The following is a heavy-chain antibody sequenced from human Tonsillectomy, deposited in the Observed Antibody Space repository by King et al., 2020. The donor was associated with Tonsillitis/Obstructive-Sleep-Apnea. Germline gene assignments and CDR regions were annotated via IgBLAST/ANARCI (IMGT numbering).Heavy chain of an antibody. CDR2: IIPILGIA. Sequence: QLVQSGAEVKKPGSSVKVSCKASGGTFSSYAISWVRQAPGQGLEWMGRIIPILGIANYAQKFQGRVTITADKSTSTAYMELSSLRSEDTAVYYCARVRWEGFLEWPTNLYYYYYMDVWGKGTTVTVSS. CDR3: ARVRWEGFLEWPTNLYYYYYMDV. CDR1: GGTFSSYA. D-gene: IGHD3-3*01. J-gene: IGHJ6*03. V-gene: IGHV1-69*04.